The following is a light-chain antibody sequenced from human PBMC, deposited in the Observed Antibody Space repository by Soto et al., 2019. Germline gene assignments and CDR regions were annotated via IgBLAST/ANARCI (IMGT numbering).Light chain of an antibody. CDR1: QSVSSN. V-gene: IGKV3-15*01. CDR3: QQYSIWPPIT. CDR2: GAS. Sequence: EIVMTQSPATLSVSPGERATLSCRASQSVSSNLAWYQQKPGQAPRLLIYGASTRATDIPARFGGSGSGTDFTLTISSLQSEDFAVYYCQQYSIWPPITFGQGTRLEMK. J-gene: IGKJ5*01.